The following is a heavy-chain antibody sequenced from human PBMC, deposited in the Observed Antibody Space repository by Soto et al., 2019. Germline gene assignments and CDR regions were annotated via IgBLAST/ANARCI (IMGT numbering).Heavy chain of an antibody. Sequence: QVQLVQSGAEVKKPGASVKVSCKASGYTFTSYGISWVRQAPGQGLEWMGWISAYNGNTNYAQKLQGRVTMTTDTTTSTAYMELRGLRSDDTAVYYCARVPSTVTTGGYYYCGMDVWGQGTTVTVSS. CDR3: ARVPSTVTTGGYYYCGMDV. V-gene: IGHV1-18*01. D-gene: IGHD4-17*01. CDR1: GYTFTSYG. CDR2: ISAYNGNT. J-gene: IGHJ6*02.